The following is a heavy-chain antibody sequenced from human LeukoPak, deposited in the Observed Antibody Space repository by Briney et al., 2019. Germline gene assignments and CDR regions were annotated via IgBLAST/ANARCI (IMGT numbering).Heavy chain of an antibody. CDR2: ISGSGGST. V-gene: IGHV3-23*01. CDR1: GFTFSSYA. J-gene: IGHJ1*01. CDR3: ATTGPAAAALEYFQH. D-gene: IGHD6-13*01. Sequence: GGSLRLSCAASGFTFSSYAMSWVRQAPGKGLEWVSAISGSGGSTYYADSVKGRFTISRDNYKNTLYLQMNSLRAEDTAVYYCATTGPAAAALEYFQHWGQGTLVTVSS.